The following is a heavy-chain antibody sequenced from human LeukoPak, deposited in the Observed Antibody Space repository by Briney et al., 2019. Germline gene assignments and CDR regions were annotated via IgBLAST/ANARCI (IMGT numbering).Heavy chain of an antibody. Sequence: ASVKVSCKASGYTFTSYYMHWVRQAPGQGLEWMGIINPSGGSTSYAQKFQGRVTMTRDTSTSTVYMELSSLRSDDTAVYYCARIRIEMATICPFDYWGQGTLVTVSS. J-gene: IGHJ4*02. CDR3: ARIRIEMATICPFDY. D-gene: IGHD5-24*01. CDR2: INPSGGST. CDR1: GYTFTSYY. V-gene: IGHV1-46*01.